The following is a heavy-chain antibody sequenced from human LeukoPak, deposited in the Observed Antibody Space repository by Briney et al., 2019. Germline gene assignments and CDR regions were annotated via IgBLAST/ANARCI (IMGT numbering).Heavy chain of an antibody. Sequence: GGSLRLSCAASGFTFSNAWMSWVRQAPGKGLEWVAFIRYDGSSKYYADSVKGRFTLSRDNSKNTLYLQMNSLRAEDTAVYYCAKDDIVVVTAIRYLDYWGQGTLVTVSS. CDR2: IRYDGSSK. CDR3: AKDDIVVVTAIRYLDY. J-gene: IGHJ4*02. V-gene: IGHV3-30*02. D-gene: IGHD2-21*02. CDR1: GFTFSNAW.